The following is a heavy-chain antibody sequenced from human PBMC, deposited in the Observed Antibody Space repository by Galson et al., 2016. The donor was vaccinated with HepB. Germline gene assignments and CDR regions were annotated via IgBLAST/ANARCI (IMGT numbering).Heavy chain of an antibody. V-gene: IGHV3-30*18. CDR3: AKAASNYGYRLGIDV. CDR1: GFTFGSYA. CDR2: ISHDGTNK. Sequence: SLRLSCAASGFTFGSYAMHWVRQAPGKGLEWVAVISHDGTNKYYTDSVKGRFTTSRDSPKNTVYLQMHSLRAEDTAIYYCAKAASNYGYRLGIDVWGQGTTVTVSS. D-gene: IGHD4-11*01. J-gene: IGHJ6*02.